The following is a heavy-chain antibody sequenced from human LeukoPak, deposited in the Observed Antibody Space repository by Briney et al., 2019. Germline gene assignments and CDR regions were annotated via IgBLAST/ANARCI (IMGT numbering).Heavy chain of an antibody. CDR1: GYTFTGYY. D-gene: IGHD5-12*01. J-gene: IGHJ4*02. CDR2: INPNSGGT. Sequence: ATVKVSCEASGYTFTGYYIHWVRQAPGQGLEWMGWINPNSGGTSYAQKFQGRVTLTRDTSISTAYMELTRLRSDDTAVYYCARRRYSGFDWIDYWGQGTLVTVSS. CDR3: ARRRYSGFDWIDY. V-gene: IGHV1-2*02.